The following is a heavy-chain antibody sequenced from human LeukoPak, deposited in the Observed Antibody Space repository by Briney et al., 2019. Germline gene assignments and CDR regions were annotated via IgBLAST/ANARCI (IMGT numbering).Heavy chain of an antibody. J-gene: IGHJ4*02. CDR3: ARGVAAAGSRRYFDY. CDR2: ISAYNGNT. CDR1: GYTFTSYG. D-gene: IGHD6-13*01. Sequence: ASVKVSCKASGYTFTSYGISWVRQAPGQGLEWMGWISAYNGNTNYAQKLQGRVTMTTDTSTSTAYVELRSLRSDDTAVYYCARGVAAAGSRRYFDYWGQGTLVTVSS. V-gene: IGHV1-18*01.